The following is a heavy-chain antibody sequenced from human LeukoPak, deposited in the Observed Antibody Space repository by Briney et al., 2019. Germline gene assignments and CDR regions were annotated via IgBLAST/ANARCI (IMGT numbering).Heavy chain of an antibody. CDR3: ASGGLRYFDWLSPGRAFDI. D-gene: IGHD3-9*01. CDR2: IYYSGST. J-gene: IGHJ3*02. Sequence: SETLSLTCTVSGGSISSSSYSWGWIRQPPGKGLEWIGSIYYSGSTYYNPSLKSRVTISVDTSKNQFSLKLSSVTAADTAVYYCASGGLRYFDWLSPGRAFDIWGQGTMVTVSS. CDR1: GGSISSSSYS. V-gene: IGHV4-39*01.